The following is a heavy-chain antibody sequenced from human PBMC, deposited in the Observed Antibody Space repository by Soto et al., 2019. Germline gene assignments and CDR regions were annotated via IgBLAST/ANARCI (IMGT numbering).Heavy chain of an antibody. D-gene: IGHD6-13*01. J-gene: IGHJ4*02. Sequence: QVQLQQWGAGLLKPTETLSLTCAVYGGSFSGYYWSWIRQPPGKGLEWIGEINHSGSTNYNPSLKSRVTISVDTSKNQFSLKLSSVTAADTAVYYCARGSGSWYNEGDFDYWGQGTLVTVSS. V-gene: IGHV4-34*01. CDR2: INHSGST. CDR3: ARGSGSWYNEGDFDY. CDR1: GGSFSGYY.